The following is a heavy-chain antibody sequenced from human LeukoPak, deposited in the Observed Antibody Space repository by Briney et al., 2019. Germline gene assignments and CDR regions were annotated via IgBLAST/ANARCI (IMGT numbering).Heavy chain of an antibody. J-gene: IGHJ4*02. Sequence: PSETLSLTCTVSGGSISSSRYYWGWIRQPPGKGLEWIGSIYYSGSTYYNPSLKSRVTISVDTSKSQFSLKLNSVTAADTAVYYCARVFARYSGSFWGQGTLVTVSS. CDR3: ARVFARYSGSF. CDR2: IYYSGST. V-gene: IGHV4-39*07. CDR1: GGSISSSRYY. D-gene: IGHD1-26*01.